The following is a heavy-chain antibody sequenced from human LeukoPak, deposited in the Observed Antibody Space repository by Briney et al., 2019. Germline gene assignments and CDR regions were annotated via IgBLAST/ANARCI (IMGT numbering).Heavy chain of an antibody. J-gene: IGHJ4*02. CDR3: ARGTQVWWFDY. D-gene: IGHD2-15*01. CDR2: IYYSGST. Sequence: KPSETLSLTCTVSGGSISSSSSYWSWIRQPPGKGLEWIGYIYYSGSTNYNPSLKSRVTISVDTSKNQFSLKLSSVTAADTAVYYCARGTQVWWFDYWGQGTLVTVSS. V-gene: IGHV4-61*01. CDR1: GGSISSSSSY.